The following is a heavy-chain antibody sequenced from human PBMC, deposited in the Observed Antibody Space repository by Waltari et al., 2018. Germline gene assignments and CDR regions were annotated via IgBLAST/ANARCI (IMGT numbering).Heavy chain of an antibody. CDR2: IYYSGST. J-gene: IGHJ4*02. CDR1: GGSISSSSYY. D-gene: IGHD2-2*01. Sequence: VKPSETLSLICTVSGGSISSSSYYWGWIRQPPGEGLEWIGSIYYSGSTYYNPSLKSRVTISVETSKNQFSLKLSSVTAADTAVYYCARHVSGYCSSTSCHSDYWGQGTLVTVSS. CDR3: ARHVSGYCSSTSCHSDY. V-gene: IGHV4-39*01.